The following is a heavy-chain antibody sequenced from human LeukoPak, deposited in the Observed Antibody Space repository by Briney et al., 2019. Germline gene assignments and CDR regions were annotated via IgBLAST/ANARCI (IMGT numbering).Heavy chain of an antibody. D-gene: IGHD6-6*01. CDR3: ARGVRYSSSRGYGFDY. Sequence: SETLSLTCTVSGGSISSGSYYWSWIRQPAGKGLESIGRIYTSGSTNYNPSLKSRVTISVDTSKNQFSLKLSSVTAADTAVYYCARGVRYSSSRGYGFDYWGQGTLVTVSS. CDR2: IYTSGST. V-gene: IGHV4-61*02. J-gene: IGHJ4*02. CDR1: GGSISSGSYY.